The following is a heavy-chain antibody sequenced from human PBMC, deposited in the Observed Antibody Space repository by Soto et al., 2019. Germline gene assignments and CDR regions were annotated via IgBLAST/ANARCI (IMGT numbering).Heavy chain of an antibody. Sequence: SETLSLTCAVSGGSISSGGYSWSWIRQPPGKGLEWIGYIYHSGSTHYKPSLKSRVTISVDRSKNQFSLKLSSVTAADTAVYYCARAVGGTPDYWGQGTLVTVSS. CDR2: IYHSGST. J-gene: IGHJ4*02. CDR3: ARAVGGTPDY. D-gene: IGHD1-1*01. CDR1: GGSISSGGYS. V-gene: IGHV4-30-2*01.